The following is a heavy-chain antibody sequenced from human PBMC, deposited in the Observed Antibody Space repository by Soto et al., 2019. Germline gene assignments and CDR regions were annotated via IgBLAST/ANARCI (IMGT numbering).Heavy chain of an antibody. Sequence: GESLKISWNGSGYILTRYWIIWVRQMPGKGLEWMGRIDPSVSYTNYSPSFQGHVTISADKSISTAYLQWSSLKASHTAMYYCARRAIAVAGPQEGLDYWGQGTLVTVSS. V-gene: IGHV5-10-1*01. CDR2: IDPSVSYT. CDR3: ARRAIAVAGPQEGLDY. CDR1: GYILTRYW. J-gene: IGHJ4*02. D-gene: IGHD6-19*01.